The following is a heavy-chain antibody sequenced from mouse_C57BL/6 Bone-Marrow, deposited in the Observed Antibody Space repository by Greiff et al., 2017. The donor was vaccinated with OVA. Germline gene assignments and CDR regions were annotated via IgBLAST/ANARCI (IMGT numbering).Heavy chain of an antibody. CDR3: ARGYYGSSYVFDY. J-gene: IGHJ2*01. D-gene: IGHD1-1*01. CDR1: GFNIKDYY. V-gene: IGHV14-2*01. CDR2: IDPEDGET. Sequence: DVKLVESGAELVKPGASVKLSCTASGFNIKDYYMHWVKQRTEQGLEWIGRIDPEDGETKYAPKFQGKATITADTSSNTAYLQLSSLTSEDTAVYYCARGYYGSSYVFDYWGQGTTLTVSS.